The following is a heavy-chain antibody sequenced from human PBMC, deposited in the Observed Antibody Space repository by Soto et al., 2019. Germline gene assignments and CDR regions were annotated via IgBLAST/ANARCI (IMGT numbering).Heavy chain of an antibody. CDR2: MNPNSGNT. CDR3: ARRSYEDYVWGSYRSALYYFDY. V-gene: IGHV1-8*01. CDR1: GYTFTSYD. Sequence: ASVKVSCKASGYTFTSYDINWVRQATGQGLEWMGWMNPNSGNTGYAQKFQGRVTMTRNTSISTAYMELSSLRSEDTAVYYCARRSYEDYVWGSYRSALYYFDYWGQGTLVTVSS. D-gene: IGHD3-16*02. J-gene: IGHJ4*02.